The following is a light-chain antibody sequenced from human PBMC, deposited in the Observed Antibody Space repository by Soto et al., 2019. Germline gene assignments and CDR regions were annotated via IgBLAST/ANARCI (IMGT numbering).Light chain of an antibody. V-gene: IGKV3-20*01. Sequence: EIVMTQSPATLSVSPGERATLSCRASQSVSSYLAWYQQKPGQAPRLLIYDASTRATGIPDRFSGSGSGTDFTLTISRLEPEDFAVYYCQQFGTSPRVTFGQGTRLEIK. CDR2: DAS. J-gene: IGKJ5*01. CDR3: QQFGTSPRVT. CDR1: QSVSSY.